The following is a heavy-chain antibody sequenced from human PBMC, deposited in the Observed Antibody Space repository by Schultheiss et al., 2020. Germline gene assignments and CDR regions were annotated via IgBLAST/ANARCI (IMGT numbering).Heavy chain of an antibody. V-gene: IGHV1-2*02. D-gene: IGHD4-17*01. J-gene: IGHJ5*02. CDR2: FDPEDGET. CDR3: ARGGVIYGDARWYNWFDP. Sequence: ASVKVSCKASGFTFTSSAVQWVRQAPGKGLEWMGGFDPEDGETIYAQKFQGRVTMTRDTSISTAYMELSRLRSDDTAVYYCARGGVIYGDARWYNWFDPWGQGTLVTVSS. CDR1: GFTFTSSA.